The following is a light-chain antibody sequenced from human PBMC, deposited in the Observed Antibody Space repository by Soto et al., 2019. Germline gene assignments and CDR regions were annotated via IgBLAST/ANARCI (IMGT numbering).Light chain of an antibody. J-gene: IGKJ3*01. CDR2: VAS. Sequence: IQMTQSPSSLSASVGDTVTVTCRASQGIRNYLNWFQQKPGKAPKRLISVASTLQSGVPSRFSGSGSGTEFTLTISSLQPEDSATYYCQKHDGVPQFGPGTKVDF. CDR1: QGIRNY. CDR3: QKHDGVPQ. V-gene: IGKV1-17*01.